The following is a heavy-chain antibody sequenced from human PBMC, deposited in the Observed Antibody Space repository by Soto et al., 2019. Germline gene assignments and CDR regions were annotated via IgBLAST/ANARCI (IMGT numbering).Heavy chain of an antibody. Sequence: QVQLVQSGAEVKKPGASVKVSCKASGYTFTSYYMHWVRQAPGQGLEWMGIINPSGGSTSYAQKFQGRVTMTRDTSTSTVYMELSSLRSEDTAVYYCARRKGQLTLGRDYYYYGMDVWGQGTTVTVSS. CDR2: INPSGGST. CDR1: GYTFTSYY. D-gene: IGHD2-2*01. J-gene: IGHJ6*02. V-gene: IGHV1-46*01. CDR3: ARRKGQLTLGRDYYYYGMDV.